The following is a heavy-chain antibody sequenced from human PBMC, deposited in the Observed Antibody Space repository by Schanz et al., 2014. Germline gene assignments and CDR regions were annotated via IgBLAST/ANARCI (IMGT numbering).Heavy chain of an antibody. CDR3: AKGRFGELSAFDI. D-gene: IGHD3-10*01. Sequence: EVQLLESGGGLVEPGGSLRLSCAASGFTFSSYAMSWVRQAPGKGLEWVSAISGSGGSTYYADSVKGRFTISSDNSKSTLYLQMSSLGAEDTAVYYCAKGRFGELSAFDIWGRGTMVTVSS. J-gene: IGHJ3*02. V-gene: IGHV3-23*01. CDR2: ISGSGGST. CDR1: GFTFSSYA.